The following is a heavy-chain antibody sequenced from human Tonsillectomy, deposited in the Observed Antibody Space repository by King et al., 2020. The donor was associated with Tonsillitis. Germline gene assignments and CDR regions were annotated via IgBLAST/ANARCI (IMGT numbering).Heavy chain of an antibody. Sequence: QLVQSGGGLVKPGGSLRLSCAASRFPFSSYSMNWVRQAPGKGLEWVSSISSSSSYIYNADSVKGRFTISRDNAKNSLYLQMNSLRAEDTAVYYCARGPPSMGTTEDYYYYYYMDVWGKGTTVTVSS. V-gene: IGHV3-21*04. J-gene: IGHJ6*03. D-gene: IGHD1-7*01. CDR3: ARGPPSMGTTEDYYYYYYMDV. CDR2: ISSSSSYI. CDR1: RFPFSSYS.